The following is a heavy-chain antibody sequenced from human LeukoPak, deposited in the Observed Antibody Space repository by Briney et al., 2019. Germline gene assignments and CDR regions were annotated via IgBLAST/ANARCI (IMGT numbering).Heavy chain of an antibody. Sequence: PSETLSLTCTVSGGSISSYYWRWIRQPPGKGLEWIGYIYYSGSTNYNPSLTSRVTISVATSKMQFSLKLSSVTAADTAVYYCARVTTVTSVDYWGQGTLVTVSS. D-gene: IGHD4-17*01. CDR3: ARVTTVTSVDY. V-gene: IGHV4-59*01. CDR1: GGSISSYY. CDR2: IYYSGST. J-gene: IGHJ4*02.